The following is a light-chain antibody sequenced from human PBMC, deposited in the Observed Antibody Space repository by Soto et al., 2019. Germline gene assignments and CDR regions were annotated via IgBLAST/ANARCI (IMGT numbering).Light chain of an antibody. V-gene: IGKV3-20*01. Sequence: EIVLTQSPGTLSLCPGERATLSCRASQSVSNSYLAWYQQKPGQAPRLLIYGASSRATGIPDRFSGSGSGTDFTLTISRLEPEDFAVYYCQQYGGSPRYAFGQGTKLEIK. J-gene: IGKJ2*01. CDR2: GAS. CDR1: QSVSNSY. CDR3: QQYGGSPRYA.